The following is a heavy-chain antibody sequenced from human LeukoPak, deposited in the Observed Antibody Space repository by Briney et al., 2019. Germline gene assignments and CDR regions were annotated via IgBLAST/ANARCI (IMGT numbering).Heavy chain of an antibody. CDR1: GHSFTMYY. Sequence: GESLKISCQASGHSFTMYYIAWVRQMPGRGLEWMGVIYAGDSDTRYSPSFQGQVTISADKSITTAYLQWSSLKASDTAMYYCARLNYGSQIRDEGCDIGGQGTMVTVSS. J-gene: IGHJ3*02. V-gene: IGHV5-51*01. D-gene: IGHD3-10*01. CDR3: ARLNYGSQIRDEGCDI. CDR2: IYAGDSDT.